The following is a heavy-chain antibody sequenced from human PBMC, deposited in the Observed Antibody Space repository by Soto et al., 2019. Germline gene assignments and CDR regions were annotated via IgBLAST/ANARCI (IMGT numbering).Heavy chain of an antibody. CDR3: ARALYKWNPYRFDY. CDR1: GYTFTGYY. V-gene: IGHV1-2*02. CDR2: INPNSGGT. Sequence: ASVKVSCKASGYTFTGYYMHWVRQAPGQGLEWMGWINPNSGGTNYAQKFQGRVTMTRDTSISTAYMELSRLRSDDTAVYYCARALYKWNPYRFDYWGQGTLVTVSS. J-gene: IGHJ4*02. D-gene: IGHD1-20*01.